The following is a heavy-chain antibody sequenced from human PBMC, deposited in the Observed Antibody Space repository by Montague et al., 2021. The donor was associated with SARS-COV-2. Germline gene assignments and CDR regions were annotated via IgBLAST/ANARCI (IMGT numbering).Heavy chain of an antibody. V-gene: IGHV4-34*01. Sequence: SETLSLTCAVYGGPFNPYFWTWIRQTPGKGLEWIGSIYYSGSTYYNPSLKSRVTISVDTSKNQFSLKLSSVTAADPAVYYCARQVGTMIVVVIIKLRYYFDDWGQGTPVTVSS. J-gene: IGHJ4*02. D-gene: IGHD3-22*01. CDR2: IYYSGST. CDR1: GGPFNPYF. CDR3: ARQVGTMIVVVIIKLRYYFDD.